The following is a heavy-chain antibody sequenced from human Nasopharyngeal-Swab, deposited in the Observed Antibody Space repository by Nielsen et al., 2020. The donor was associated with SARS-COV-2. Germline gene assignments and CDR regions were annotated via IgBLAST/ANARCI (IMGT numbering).Heavy chain of an antibody. Sequence: ASVKVSCKASLYTFTIYYINFLLHATLQFLYLILFINPNSCNTGYAQKFQGRVTMTRNTSISTAYMELSSLRSEDTAVYYCARDREPGIAYYYGMDVWGQGTTVTVSS. CDR1: LYTFTIYY. CDR2: INPNSCNT. J-gene: IGHJ6*02. D-gene: IGHD6-13*01. CDR3: ARDREPGIAYYYGMDV. V-gene: IGHV1-8*01.